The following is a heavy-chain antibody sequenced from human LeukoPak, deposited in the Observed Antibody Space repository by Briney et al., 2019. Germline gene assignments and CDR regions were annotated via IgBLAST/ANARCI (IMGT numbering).Heavy chain of an antibody. Sequence: SSVKASCKASGGTFSSYAISWVRQAPGQGLEWMGRIIPIFGTANYAQKFQGRVTITTDESTSTAYMELSSLRSEDTAVYYCARGYCSSTSCYLAGDWFDPWGQGTLVTVSS. D-gene: IGHD2-2*01. CDR2: IIPIFGTA. CDR3: ARGYCSSTSCYLAGDWFDP. V-gene: IGHV1-69*05. CDR1: GGTFSSYA. J-gene: IGHJ5*02.